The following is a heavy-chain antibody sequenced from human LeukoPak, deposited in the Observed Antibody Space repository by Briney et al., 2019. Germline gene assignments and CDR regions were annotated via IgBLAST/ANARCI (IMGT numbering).Heavy chain of an antibody. CDR2: IYNSGST. CDR1: GGSISIYY. V-gene: IGHV4-59*01. J-gene: IGHJ5*02. CDR3: AKDGSGSYFNWFDP. D-gene: IGHD1-26*01. Sequence: SETLSLTCTVSGGSISIYYWIWIRQPPGKGLEWIGYIYNSGSTNYNPSLKSRVTISVDTSKNQFSLKLSSVTAADTPVYYCAKDGSGSYFNWFDPWGQGTLVTVSS.